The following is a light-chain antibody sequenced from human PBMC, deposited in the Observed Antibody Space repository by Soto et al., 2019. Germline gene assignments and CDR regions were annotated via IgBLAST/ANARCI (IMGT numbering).Light chain of an antibody. CDR2: AAS. CDR3: LQHNTYPWT. CDR1: LAIRND. J-gene: IGKJ1*01. V-gene: IGKV1-17*01. Sequence: DIQMTQSPSSLSASVGDRVTITCRASLAIRNDLGWYQQKPGKAPKRLIYAASSLQSRAPPWFSGSESGTEFTPTISGPQPEDFATYYCLQHNTYPWTVGQGTKVEIK.